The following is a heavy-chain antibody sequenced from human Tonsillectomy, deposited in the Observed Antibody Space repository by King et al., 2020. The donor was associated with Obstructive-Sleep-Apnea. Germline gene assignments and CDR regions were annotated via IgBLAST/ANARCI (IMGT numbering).Heavy chain of an antibody. CDR2: IYHSGST. CDR3: AREKGVAGTPRDFDY. V-gene: IGHV4-38-2*02. CDR1: GYSISSGYY. Sequence: QLQESGPGLVKPSETLSLTCTVSGYSISSGYYWGWIRQPPGKGLEWIGSIYHSGSTYYNPSLKSRVTISVDTSKNQFSLKLSSVTAADTAVYYCAREKGVAGTPRDFDYWGQGTVVTVSS. D-gene: IGHD6-19*01. J-gene: IGHJ4*02.